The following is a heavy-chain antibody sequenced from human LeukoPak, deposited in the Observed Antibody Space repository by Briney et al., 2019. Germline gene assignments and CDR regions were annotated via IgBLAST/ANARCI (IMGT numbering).Heavy chain of an antibody. D-gene: IGHD1-26*01. V-gene: IGHV3-30*04. CDR2: LSFDGSNK. Sequence: PGGSLRLSCAASGFTFSNYAMHWVRQAPGKGLEWVTILSFDGSNKYYADSVKGRFTISRDNSKNTLYLQMNSLRAEDTAVYYCARDTRAPRYWGQGTLVTVSS. CDR3: ARDTRAPRY. CDR1: GFTFSNYA. J-gene: IGHJ4*02.